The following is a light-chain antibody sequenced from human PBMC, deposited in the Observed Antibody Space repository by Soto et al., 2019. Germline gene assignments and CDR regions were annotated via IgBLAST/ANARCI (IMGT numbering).Light chain of an antibody. CDR1: QDIGTK. CDR2: DVS. Sequence: EIVMTQSPAILSVSPGERGTLSCRASQDIGTKLAWYQQKPGQAPSLLMYDVSTRASAAPARFSGSGSGSEFTLTISSLQSEDFAIYFCQQYNSAPLTFGGGTKVDIK. V-gene: IGKV3-15*01. J-gene: IGKJ4*01. CDR3: QQYNSAPLT.